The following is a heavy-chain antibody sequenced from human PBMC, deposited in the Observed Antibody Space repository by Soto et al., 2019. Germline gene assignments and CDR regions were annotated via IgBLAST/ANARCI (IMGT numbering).Heavy chain of an antibody. V-gene: IGHV3-30*18. CDR3: AKGPDYGDFPFDY. Sequence: GGSLRLSCAASGFTFSSYGMHWVRQAPGKGLEWVAVISYDGSNKYYADSVKGRFTISRDNSKNTLYLQMNSLRAEDTAVYYCAKGPDYGDFPFDYWGQGTLVTVSS. D-gene: IGHD4-17*01. J-gene: IGHJ4*02. CDR1: GFTFSSYG. CDR2: ISYDGSNK.